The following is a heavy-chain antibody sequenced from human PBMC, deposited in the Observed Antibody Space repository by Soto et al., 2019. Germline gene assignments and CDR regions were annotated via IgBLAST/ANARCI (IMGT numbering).Heavy chain of an antibody. CDR3: AKDGIPIAAAGTDYYYYMDV. J-gene: IGHJ6*03. D-gene: IGHD6-13*01. Sequence: PGGSLRLSCAASGFTFSSYGMHWVRQAPGKGLEWVAVISYDGSNKYYADSVKGRFTISRDNSKNTLYLQMNSLRAEDTAVYYCAKDGIPIAAAGTDYYYYMDVWGKGTTVTVS. V-gene: IGHV3-30*18. CDR2: ISYDGSNK. CDR1: GFTFSSYG.